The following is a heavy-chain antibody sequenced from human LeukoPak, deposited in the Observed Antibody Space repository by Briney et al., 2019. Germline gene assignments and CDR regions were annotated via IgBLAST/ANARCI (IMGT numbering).Heavy chain of an antibody. CDR3: ARQRQWNDGFDI. CDR2: IYSGGTT. CDR1: GFTVSSNY. J-gene: IGHJ3*02. Sequence: GGSLRLSCAASGFTVSSNYMSWVRQAPGKGLEWVSVIYSGGTTFKAGSVKGRFTISRDTSKNTVYLQMNSLRAEDTAIYYCARQRQWNDGFDIGGQGAVVTVSS. D-gene: IGHD6-19*01. V-gene: IGHV3-53*01.